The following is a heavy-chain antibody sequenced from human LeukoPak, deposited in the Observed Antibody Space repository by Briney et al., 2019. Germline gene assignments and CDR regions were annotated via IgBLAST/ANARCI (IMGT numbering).Heavy chain of an antibody. V-gene: IGHV3-7*01. CDR1: GFTFSSYW. D-gene: IGHD3-3*01. Sequence: GGSLRLSCAASGFTFSSYWMSWARQAPGKGPEWVANIKQDGGEKYYVDSVKGRFTISRDNAKNSLYLQMNSLRAEDTAVYYCARDAFSRISVFGVVSDAFDIWGQGTMVTVSS. CDR2: IKQDGGEK. J-gene: IGHJ3*02. CDR3: ARDAFSRISVFGVVSDAFDI.